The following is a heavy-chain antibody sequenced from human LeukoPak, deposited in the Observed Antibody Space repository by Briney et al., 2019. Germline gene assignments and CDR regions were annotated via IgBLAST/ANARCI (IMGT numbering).Heavy chain of an antibody. J-gene: IGHJ4*02. Sequence: GGSLRLSCAASGFTFSTSAMHWVRQAPEKGLEYVSAINSNGGSTHYANSVKGRFTISRDNSKNTLYLQMGSLRAEDMAVYYCARSGAPRGFSNYALDYWGLGTLVTVSS. CDR3: ARSGAPRGFSNYALDY. CDR2: INSNGGST. D-gene: IGHD5-12*01. CDR1: GFTFSTSA. V-gene: IGHV3-64*01.